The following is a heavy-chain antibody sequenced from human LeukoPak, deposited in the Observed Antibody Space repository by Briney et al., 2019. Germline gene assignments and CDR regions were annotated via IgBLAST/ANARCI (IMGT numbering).Heavy chain of an antibody. CDR2: ISWNSGSI. CDR3: AKGIGPGGEVNYYYYGMDV. V-gene: IGHV3-9*01. D-gene: IGHD3-3*01. J-gene: IGHJ6*02. Sequence: PGRSLRLSCAASGFTFDDYAMHWVRQAPGKGLEWVSGISWNSGSIGYADSVKGRFTISRDNAKNSLYLQMNSLRAEDTALYYCAKGIGPGGEVNYYYYGMDVWGQGTTVTVSS. CDR1: GFTFDDYA.